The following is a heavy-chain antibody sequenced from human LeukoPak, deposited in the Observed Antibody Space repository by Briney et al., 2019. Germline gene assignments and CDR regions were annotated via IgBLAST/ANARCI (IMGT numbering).Heavy chain of an antibody. D-gene: IGHD2-2*03. J-gene: IGHJ5*02. V-gene: IGHV3-74*01. CDR2: INSDGKST. CDR3: ARAIGYCSSTSCYDWFDP. Sequence: GGSLRLSCAASGFTFSTSWMHWVRQAPGKGLVWVSRINSDGKSTNYADFVKGRFTISRDNAKNSLYLQMNSLRAEDTAVYYCARAIGYCSSTSCYDWFDPWGQGTLVTVSS. CDR1: GFTFSTSW.